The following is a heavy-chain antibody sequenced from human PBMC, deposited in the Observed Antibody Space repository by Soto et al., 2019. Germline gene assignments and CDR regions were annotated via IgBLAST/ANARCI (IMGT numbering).Heavy chain of an antibody. V-gene: IGHV4-39*01. J-gene: IGHJ4*02. CDR1: GGSISSNSYY. Sequence: QLQLQESGPGLVKPSEIQSLTCTVSGGSISSNSYYWAWIRQPPGKGLEWIGSGYHGGNTYYNPSHKSRVTISVDTTTNQFSLKLNSVTAADTAVYYCARHLSGYGYLYFEYWGQGILVTVSS. CDR2: GYHGGNT. D-gene: IGHD5-18*01. CDR3: ARHLSGYGYLYFEY.